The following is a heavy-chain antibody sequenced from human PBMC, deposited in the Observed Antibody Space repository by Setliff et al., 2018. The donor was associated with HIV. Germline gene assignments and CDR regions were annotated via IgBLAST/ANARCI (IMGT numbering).Heavy chain of an antibody. V-gene: IGHV4-59*08. CDR3: ARRYSSSWFYYYYGMDV. Sequence: PSETLSLTCTVSGGSISSYYWSWIRQPPGKGLEWIGSIYHSGSTYYNPSLKSRVTISVDTSKNQFSLKLSSVTAADTAVYYCARRYSSSWFYYYYGMDVWGQGTTVTVSS. J-gene: IGHJ6*02. D-gene: IGHD6-13*01. CDR1: GGSISSYY. CDR2: IYHSGST.